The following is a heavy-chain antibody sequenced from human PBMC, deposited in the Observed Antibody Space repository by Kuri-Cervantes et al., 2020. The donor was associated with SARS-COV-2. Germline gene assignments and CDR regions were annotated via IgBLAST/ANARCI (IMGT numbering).Heavy chain of an antibody. CDR3: ARVTTATLDY. CDR1: GDSVSSNSAG. CDR2: TYYRSKWYH. Sequence: SQTLSLTCAISGDSVSSNSAGWNWIRQSPSRGLEWLGRTYYRSKWYHDYAVSVKSRIIINPDTSKNQFSLQLSSVTPEDTAVYYCARVTTATLDYWGQGTLVTVSS. V-gene: IGHV6-1*01. D-gene: IGHD1-1*01. J-gene: IGHJ4*02.